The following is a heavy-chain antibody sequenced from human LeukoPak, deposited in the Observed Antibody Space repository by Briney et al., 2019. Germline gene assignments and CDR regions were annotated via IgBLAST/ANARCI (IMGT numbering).Heavy chain of an antibody. Sequence: GGSLKLSCAASGFTFGAYSLTWVRQAPGKGLEWVSFITSTSSDMLYADSVKGRFTVSRDNAKNTLYLQMDSLTAEDTAVYFCARVAGHYFDYWGQGSLVTVSS. CDR2: ITSTSSDM. CDR3: ARVAGHYFDY. CDR1: GFTFGAYS. D-gene: IGHD3-10*01. V-gene: IGHV3-21*05. J-gene: IGHJ4*02.